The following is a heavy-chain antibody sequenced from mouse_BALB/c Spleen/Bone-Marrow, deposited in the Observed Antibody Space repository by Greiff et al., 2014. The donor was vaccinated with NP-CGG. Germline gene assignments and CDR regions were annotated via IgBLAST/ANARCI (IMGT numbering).Heavy chain of an antibody. CDR1: GYTFSSYW. Sequence: VQLQQSGAELMKPGASVKISCKATGYTFSSYWIEWVKQRPGHALEWIGEILPGSGSTNYNEKFKGKATFTADTSSNTAYMQLSSLTSEDSAVYYCARGGYYGSSYEDYAMDYWGQGTSVTVSS. CDR3: ARGGYYGSSYEDYAMDY. J-gene: IGHJ4*01. CDR2: ILPGSGST. D-gene: IGHD1-1*01. V-gene: IGHV1-9*01.